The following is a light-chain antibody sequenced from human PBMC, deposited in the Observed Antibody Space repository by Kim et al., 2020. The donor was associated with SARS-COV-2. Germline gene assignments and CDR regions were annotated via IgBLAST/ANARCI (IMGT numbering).Light chain of an antibody. CDR1: QSIRSN. J-gene: IGKJ2*01. CDR3: QQYHNWPLA. V-gene: IGKV3-15*01. Sequence: EIVMTQSPATLSVSPGERVTFSCRASQSIRSNLAWYQHKPGQAPRLLIYGASTRATGIPARFSGGGSGTEFTLTISSLQSEDFAVYYCQQYHNWPLAFGQGTKLEIK. CDR2: GAS.